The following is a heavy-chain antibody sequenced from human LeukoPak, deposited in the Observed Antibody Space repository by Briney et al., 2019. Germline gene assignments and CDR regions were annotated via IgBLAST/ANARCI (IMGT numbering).Heavy chain of an antibody. CDR3: AKDRRVDYDFWRRGFDY. J-gene: IGHJ4*02. Sequence: GGSLRLSCAASGFTFSSYTMSWVRQAPGKGLEWVSAISGSGSSTYYADSVKGRFTISRDNSKNTLYLQMNSLRAEDTAVYYCAKDRRVDYDFWRRGFDYWGQGTLVTVSS. CDR1: GFTFSSYT. D-gene: IGHD3-3*01. CDR2: ISGSGSST. V-gene: IGHV3-23*01.